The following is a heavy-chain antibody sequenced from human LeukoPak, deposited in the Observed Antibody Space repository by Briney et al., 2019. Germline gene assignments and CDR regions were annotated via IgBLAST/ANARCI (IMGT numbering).Heavy chain of an antibody. CDR1: GFIFNNYA. CDR3: ANGYSYGTAFDY. J-gene: IGHJ4*02. CDR2: ISWNSGTI. D-gene: IGHD5-18*01. Sequence: GRSLRLSCAGSGFIFNNYAMHWVRQPPGKGLEWVSGISWNSGTIDYADFVKGRFTISRDNAKNSLYLQMNSLRAEDTAVYHCANGYSYGTAFDYWGQGTLVTVSS. V-gene: IGHV3-9*01.